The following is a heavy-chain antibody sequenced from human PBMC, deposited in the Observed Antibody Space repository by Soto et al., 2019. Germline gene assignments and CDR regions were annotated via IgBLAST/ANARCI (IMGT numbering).Heavy chain of an antibody. D-gene: IGHD3-3*01. CDR2: INHSGST. CDR3: ARRITIFGVVRGGIDP. Sequence: QVQLQQWGAGLLKPSETLSLTCAVYGGSFSGYYWSWIRQPPGKGLEWIGEINHSGSTNYNPSLKSRVTISVDTSKNQFSLKLSSVTAADTAVYYCARRITIFGVVRGGIDPWGQGTLVTVSS. CDR1: GGSFSGYY. V-gene: IGHV4-34*01. J-gene: IGHJ5*02.